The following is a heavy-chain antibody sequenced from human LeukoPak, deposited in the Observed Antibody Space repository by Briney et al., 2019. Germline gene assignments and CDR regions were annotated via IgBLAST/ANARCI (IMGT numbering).Heavy chain of an antibody. CDR3: ARLYYDSWSGYYNDFYYMDV. V-gene: IGHV4-34*01. CDR2: INHSGST. D-gene: IGHD3-3*01. CDR1: GGSFRGYY. Sequence: SETLSLTCAVYGGSFRGYYWSWLRQPPGKGLEWIGEINHSGSTNYNPSLKSRVTISVDTSKNQFSLNLNSVTAADTAVYYCARLYYDSWSGYYNDFYYMDVWGKGTTVTVSS. J-gene: IGHJ6*03.